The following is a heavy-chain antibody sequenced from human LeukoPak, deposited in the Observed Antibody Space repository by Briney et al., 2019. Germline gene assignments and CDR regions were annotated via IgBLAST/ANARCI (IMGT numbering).Heavy chain of an antibody. D-gene: IGHD1-1*01. CDR1: GFTVSSNY. Sequence: PGGSLRLSCAACGFTVSSNYMSWVRQAPGKGLEWVSTISNSDGKTYYADSVKGRFTISRDNSKNTLYVQMNSLTAEDTAIYYCAKATGNLGNWGQGTLVTVSS. J-gene: IGHJ4*02. CDR3: AKATGNLGN. V-gene: IGHV3-23*01. CDR2: ISNSDGKT.